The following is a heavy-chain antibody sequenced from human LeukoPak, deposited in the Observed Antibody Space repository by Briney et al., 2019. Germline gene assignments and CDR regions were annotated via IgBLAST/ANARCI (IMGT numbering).Heavy chain of an antibody. D-gene: IGHD5-24*01. Sequence: PGGSLRLSCAASGFSLWRHYMNWVRQAPGKGLEWVALSYSGGSTYYADSVKGRFTISRDNSKNMLYLEMNSLRVEDSAVYYCARGPDVDGYIHPPFDSWGQGTLVTASS. CDR1: GFSLWRHY. CDR2: SYSGGST. CDR3: ARGPDVDGYIHPPFDS. V-gene: IGHV3-53*01. J-gene: IGHJ4*02.